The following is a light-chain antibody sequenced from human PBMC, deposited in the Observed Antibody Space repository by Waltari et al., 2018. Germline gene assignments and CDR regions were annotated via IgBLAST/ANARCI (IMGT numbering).Light chain of an antibody. V-gene: IGKV4-1*01. J-gene: IGKJ2*01. CDR1: QSVFSSSSNKNQ. CDR3: HHYFDTPQT. CDR2: WAS. Sequence: DIVMTQSPDSLAVSLGERATIHCKSSQSVFSSSSNKNQLAWYQQKPGQPPKLLIYWASTRESGFHVRFSGSESGTDFTLTISSLEAEDAALYFCHHYFDTPQTFGQGTRLEIK.